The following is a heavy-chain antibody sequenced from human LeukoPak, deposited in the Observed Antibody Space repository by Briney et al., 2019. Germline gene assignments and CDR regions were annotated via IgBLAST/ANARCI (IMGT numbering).Heavy chain of an antibody. CDR2: VNPISGNT. V-gene: IGHV1-8*01. D-gene: IGHD3-22*01. Sequence: ASVKVSCKASGYTFTSYDINWVRQATGQGLEWMGWVNPISGNTGHAQEFQGRVTMTRDTSISTAYMELSSLRSGDTAVYYCARAEYYYDSTDYWGQGTLVTVSS. CDR3: ARAEYYYDSTDY. J-gene: IGHJ4*01. CDR1: GYTFTSYD.